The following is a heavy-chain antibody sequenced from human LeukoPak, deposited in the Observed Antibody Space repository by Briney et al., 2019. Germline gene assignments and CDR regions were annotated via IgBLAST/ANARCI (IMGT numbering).Heavy chain of an antibody. CDR3: ARGPLIVVVPAATYWLDP. V-gene: IGHV1-8*01. J-gene: IGHJ5*02. CDR2: MNPNSGNT. D-gene: IGHD2-2*01. CDR1: GYTFTSYD. Sequence: ASVKVSCKASGYTFTSYDINWVRQATGQGLEWMGWMNPNSGNTGYAQKFQGRVTMTRNTSISTAYMELSSLRSEDTAVYYCARGPLIVVVPAATYWLDPWGQGTLVTVSS.